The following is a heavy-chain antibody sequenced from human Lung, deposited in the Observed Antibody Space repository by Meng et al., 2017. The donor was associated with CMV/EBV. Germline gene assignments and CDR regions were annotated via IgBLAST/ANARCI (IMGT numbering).Heavy chain of an antibody. D-gene: IGHD3-3*01. CDR1: GYIFTNYV. CDR2: ISAYSGNT. V-gene: IGHV1-18*01. Sequence: SVNVSFKASGYIFTNYVSSGVRQAPGRGREGMGWISAYSGNTNFAQNLQGRVTMTTDTSTSTAYMELRSLRSDDTAVYYCARNTIFGVGIIPWFDYWGQGTLVTVSP. J-gene: IGHJ4*02. CDR3: ARNTIFGVGIIPWFDY.